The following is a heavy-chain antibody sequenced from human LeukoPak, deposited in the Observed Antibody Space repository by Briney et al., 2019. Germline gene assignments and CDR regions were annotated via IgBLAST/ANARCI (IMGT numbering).Heavy chain of an antibody. V-gene: IGHV3-30-3*01. D-gene: IGHD3-3*01. J-gene: IGHJ4*02. CDR3: AKDGPGDFWSGYYTDY. CDR1: GFTFSSYA. Sequence: GGSLRLSCAASGFTFSSYAMHWVRQAPGKGLEWVAVISYDGSNKYYADSVKGRFTISRDNSKNTLYLQMNSLRAEDTAVYYCAKDGPGDFWSGYYTDYWGQGTLVTVSS. CDR2: ISYDGSNK.